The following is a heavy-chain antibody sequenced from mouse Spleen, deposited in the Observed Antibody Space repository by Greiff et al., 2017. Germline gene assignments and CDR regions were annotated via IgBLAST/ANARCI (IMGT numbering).Heavy chain of an antibody. CDR3: ARTGTGLAY. J-gene: IGHJ3*01. Sequence: EVRLVESGGGLVKRGGSLKLSCAASGFTFSSYAMSWVRQTPEKRLEWVATISSGSSTIYYADTVKGRFTISRDNAKNTLFLQMTSLRSEDTAMYYCARTGTGLAYWGQGTLVTVSA. CDR1: GFTFSSYA. D-gene: IGHD4-1*01. CDR2: ISSGSSTI. V-gene: IGHV5-9-1*01.